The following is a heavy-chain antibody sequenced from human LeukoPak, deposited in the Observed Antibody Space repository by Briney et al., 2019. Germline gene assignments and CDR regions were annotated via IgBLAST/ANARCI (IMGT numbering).Heavy chain of an antibody. CDR3: ARVITMVRGAANKYYCGMDV. D-gene: IGHD3-10*01. CDR1: GGTFSSYA. CDR2: IIPILGIA. V-gene: IGHV1-69*04. J-gene: IGHJ6*02. Sequence: GASVKVSCKASGGTFSSYAISWVRQAPGQGLEWMGRIIPILGIANYAQKFQGRVTITADKSTSTAYMELSSLRSEDTAVYYCARVITMVRGAANKYYCGMDVWGQGTTVTVSS.